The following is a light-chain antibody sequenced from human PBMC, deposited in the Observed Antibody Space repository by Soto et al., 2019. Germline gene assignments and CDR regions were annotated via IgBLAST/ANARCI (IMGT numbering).Light chain of an antibody. Sequence: DIQMTQSPSSLSASVGDRVTITCRASQSISNSLNWYQQKTGKASNLLIYAASSSQRGGPSRFSGSGSGTDFPLTISSLQPEDFASYYCQQSYITPGTFGQGTKVEIK. J-gene: IGKJ1*01. CDR1: QSISNS. V-gene: IGKV1-39*01. CDR2: AAS. CDR3: QQSYITPGT.